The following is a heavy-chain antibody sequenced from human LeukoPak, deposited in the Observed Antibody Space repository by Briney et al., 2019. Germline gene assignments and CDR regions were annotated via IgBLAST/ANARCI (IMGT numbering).Heavy chain of an antibody. CDR1: GGSISSYY. D-gene: IGHD4-17*01. CDR3: ARDRAVTTSLDYYYYYMDV. J-gene: IGHJ6*03. V-gene: IGHV4-4*07. Sequence: KASETLSLTCTVSGGSISSYYWSWIRQPAGKGLEWIGRIYTSGSTNYNPSLKSRVTISVDTSKNQFSLKLSSVTAADTAVYYCARDRAVTTSLDYYYYYMDVWGKGTTVTVSS. CDR2: IYTSGST.